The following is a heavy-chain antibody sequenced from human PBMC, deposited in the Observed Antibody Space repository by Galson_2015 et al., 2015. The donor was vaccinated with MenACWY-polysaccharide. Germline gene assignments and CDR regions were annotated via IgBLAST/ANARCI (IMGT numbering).Heavy chain of an antibody. CDR3: ARGGKFYYDSSGYLNWSDP. CDR1: GYSFSSHD. CDR2: MNPNSGNT. V-gene: IGHV1-8*01. J-gene: IGHJ5*02. Sequence: SVKVSCKASGYSFSSHDINWVRQTPGQGLEWMGWMNPNSGNTGYAQKFQGRVTMTRNTSISIAYMELSSLRSEDTAVYYCARGGKFYYDSSGYLNWSDPGGRGTLAPVSS. D-gene: IGHD3-22*01.